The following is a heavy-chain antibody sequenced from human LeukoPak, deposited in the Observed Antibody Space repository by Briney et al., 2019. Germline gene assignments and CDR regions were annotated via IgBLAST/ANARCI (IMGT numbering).Heavy chain of an antibody. V-gene: IGHV1-69*06. J-gene: IGHJ4*02. CDR1: GGTFSSYA. Sequence: RASVKVSCKASGGTFSSYAISWVRQAPGQGLEWMGRIIPIFGTANYAQKFQGRVTITADKSTSTAYMELSSLRSEDTAVYYCARAGKVVVAAADWGQGTLATVSS. CDR3: ARAGKVVVAAAD. CDR2: IIPIFGTA. D-gene: IGHD2-15*01.